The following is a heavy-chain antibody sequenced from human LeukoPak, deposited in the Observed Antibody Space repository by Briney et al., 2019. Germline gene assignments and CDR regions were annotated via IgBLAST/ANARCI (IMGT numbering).Heavy chain of an antibody. D-gene: IGHD3-3*01. Sequence: GSLRLSCAASGFTFSDHYMDWIRQPPGKGLEWIGEINHSGSTNYNPSLKSRVTISVDTSKKQFSLKLSSVTAADTAVYYCARHDRITIFGVVTPAAFDIWGQGTMVTVSS. V-gene: IGHV4-34*01. CDR2: INHSGST. CDR1: GFTFSDHY. J-gene: IGHJ3*02. CDR3: ARHDRITIFGVVTPAAFDI.